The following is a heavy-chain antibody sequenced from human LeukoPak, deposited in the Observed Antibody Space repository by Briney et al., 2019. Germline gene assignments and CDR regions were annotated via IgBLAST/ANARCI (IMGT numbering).Heavy chain of an antibody. V-gene: IGHV4-34*01. D-gene: IGHD1-26*01. Sequence: PSETLSLTCAVYIDSFSNYHWNWIRQTPAKGMEWIGEVNESGGTNISPSLRSRVILSVDTSKNQFSLKLISVTVADTAVYYCARDPGGSYFDYWGQGTLVTVSS. CDR3: ARDPGGSYFDY. J-gene: IGHJ4*02. CDR2: VNESGGT. CDR1: IDSFSNYH.